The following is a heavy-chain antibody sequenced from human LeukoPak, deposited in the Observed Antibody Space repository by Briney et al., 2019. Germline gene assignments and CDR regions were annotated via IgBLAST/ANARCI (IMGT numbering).Heavy chain of an antibody. V-gene: IGHV4-4*07. CDR1: GTSISSSC. CDR2: IYAGGRT. D-gene: IGHD1-26*01. CDR3: ARDSATRGGRYINL. J-gene: IGHJ5*02. Sequence: PAPSLSLTCTVSGTSISSSCWSSVRQPAGKGLEWIGRIYAGGRTNYNPSLKSRFSISVDKSKNQFSLKLSSVTAADTAVYYCARDSATRGGRYINLWGQGTLVTVSS.